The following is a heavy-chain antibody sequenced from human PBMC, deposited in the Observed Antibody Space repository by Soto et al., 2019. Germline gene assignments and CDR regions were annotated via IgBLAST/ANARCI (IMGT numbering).Heavy chain of an antibody. CDR2: INHSGST. D-gene: IGHD1-26*01. CDR3: ARGRGGSYQNNWFDP. J-gene: IGHJ5*02. Sequence: QVQLQQWGAGLLKPSETLSLTCAVYGGSFSGYYWSWIRQPPGKGLEWIGEINHSGSTNYNPSLKSRVTISVDTSKTQFSLKLSSVTAADTAVYYCARGRGGSYQNNWFDPWGQGTLVTVSS. CDR1: GGSFSGYY. V-gene: IGHV4-34*01.